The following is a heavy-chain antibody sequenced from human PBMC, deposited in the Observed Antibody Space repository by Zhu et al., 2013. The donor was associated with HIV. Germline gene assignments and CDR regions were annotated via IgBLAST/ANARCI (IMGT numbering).Heavy chain of an antibody. D-gene: IGHD3-3*01. J-gene: IGHJ4*02. CDR1: GFTVGINY. CDR2: IYSSGRT. CDR3: ARDDFWSGYYSDVDY. Sequence: EVQLVESGGDLIQPGGSLRLSCAVSGFTVGINYMGWVRQAPGKGLECVSVIYSSGRTYYADSVEGRFTISRDSSRNTVFLEVDSLRAEDTAVYYCARDDFWSGYYSDVDYWGQGTLVTVSS. V-gene: IGHV3-66*03.